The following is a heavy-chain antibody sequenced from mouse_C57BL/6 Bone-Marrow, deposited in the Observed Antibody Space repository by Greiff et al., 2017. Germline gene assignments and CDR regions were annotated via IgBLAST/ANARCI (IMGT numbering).Heavy chain of an antibody. J-gene: IGHJ1*03. V-gene: IGHV1-74*01. CDR1: GYTFTSYW. CDR3: AMFGGPLGYFDV. D-gene: IGHD1-1*02. CDR2: IHPSDSDT. Sequence: QVQLQQPGAELVKPGASVKVSCKASGYTFTSYWMHWVKQSPGQGLEWIGRIHPSDSDTNYNQKFKGKVTLAVDKSTSTAYMQLSNLTSKDSAVYYCAMFGGPLGYFDVWGTGTTVTVSS.